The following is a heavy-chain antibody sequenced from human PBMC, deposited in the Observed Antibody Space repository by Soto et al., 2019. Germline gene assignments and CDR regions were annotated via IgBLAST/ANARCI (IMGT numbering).Heavy chain of an antibody. V-gene: IGHV3-30*18. CDR3: AKAGKVSPNYYYYGMDV. CDR1: GFTFSSYG. J-gene: IGHJ6*02. CDR2: ISYDGNNK. Sequence: QVQLVESGGGVVQPGRSLRLSCAASGFTFSSYGMHWVRQAPGKGLEWVTHISYDGNNKYYADSVKGRFTISRDNSKNTLYLQMNSLRAEDTAVYYCAKAGKVSPNYYYYGMDVWGQGTTVTVSS.